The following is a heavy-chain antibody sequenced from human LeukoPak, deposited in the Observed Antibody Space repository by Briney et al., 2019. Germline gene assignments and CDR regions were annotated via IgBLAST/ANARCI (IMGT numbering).Heavy chain of an antibody. CDR1: GGSFSGYY. CDR3: ASEVVTPISNDAFDI. Sequence: SETLSLTCAVYGGSFSGYYWSWIRQPPGKGLEWLGEINHSGSTNYNPSLKSRVTISVDTSKNQFSLKLSSVTAADTAVYYCASEVVTPISNDAFDIWGQGTMVTVSS. J-gene: IGHJ3*02. V-gene: IGHV4-34*01. D-gene: IGHD4-23*01. CDR2: INHSGST.